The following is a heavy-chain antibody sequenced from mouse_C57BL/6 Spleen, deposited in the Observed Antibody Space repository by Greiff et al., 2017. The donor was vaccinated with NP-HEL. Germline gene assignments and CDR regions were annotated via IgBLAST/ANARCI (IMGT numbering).Heavy chain of an antibody. CDR3: ARTYSPYYFDY. CDR2: IYPGDGDT. Sequence: VQLQESGAELVKPGASVKISCKASGYAFSSYWMNWVKQRPGKGLEWIGQIYPGDGDTNYNGKFKGKATLTADKSSSTAYMQLSSLTSEDSAVYFWARTYSPYYFDYWGQGTTLTVSS. V-gene: IGHV1-80*01. D-gene: IGHD2-12*01. J-gene: IGHJ2*01. CDR1: GYAFSSYW.